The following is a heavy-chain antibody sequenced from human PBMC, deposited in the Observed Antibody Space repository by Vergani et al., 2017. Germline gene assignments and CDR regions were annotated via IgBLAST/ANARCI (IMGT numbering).Heavy chain of an antibody. J-gene: IGHJ3*02. V-gene: IGHV3-9*01. CDR2: ISWNSGSI. CDR1: GFTFDDYA. Sequence: EVQLVESGGGLVQPGRSLRLSCAASGFTFDDYAMHWVRPAPGKGLEWVAGISWNSGSIGYADSVKGRFTISRDNAKNSLYLQMNSLRAEDTALYYCAKGAIAAAGTGAFDIWGQGTMVTVSS. CDR3: AKGAIAAAGTGAFDI. D-gene: IGHD6-13*01.